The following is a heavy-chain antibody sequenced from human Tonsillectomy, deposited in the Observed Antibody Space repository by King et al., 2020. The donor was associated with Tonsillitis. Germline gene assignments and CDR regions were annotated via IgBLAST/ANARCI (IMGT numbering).Heavy chain of an antibody. D-gene: IGHD2-21*01. V-gene: IGHV3-43*02. CDR3: AKEYCGDGPCRRFDY. J-gene: IGHJ4*02. CDR2: ISGGGGST. CDR1: GFTFDDNA. Sequence: VQLVESGGGVVQPGGALRLSCASSGFTFDDNAMHLIRPAPGKFLDWVSLISGGGGSTCYADSMRGRFTISRDNSNNSLYLQMKILRTEDTALYYCAKEYCGDGPCRRFDYWCQGTLVTVSS.